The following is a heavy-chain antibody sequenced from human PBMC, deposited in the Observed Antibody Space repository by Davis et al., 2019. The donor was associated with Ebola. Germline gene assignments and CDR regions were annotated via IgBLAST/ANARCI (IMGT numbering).Heavy chain of an antibody. V-gene: IGHV3-21*01. CDR3: AATIFGVVMV. D-gene: IGHD3-3*01. J-gene: IGHJ4*02. Sequence: GESLKISCAASGFTFSSYAMSWVRQAPGKGLEWVSSISSSSSYIYYADSVKGRFTISRDNAKNSLYLQMNSLRAEDTAVYYCAATIFGVVMVWGQGTLVTVSS. CDR2: ISSSSSYI. CDR1: GFTFSSYA.